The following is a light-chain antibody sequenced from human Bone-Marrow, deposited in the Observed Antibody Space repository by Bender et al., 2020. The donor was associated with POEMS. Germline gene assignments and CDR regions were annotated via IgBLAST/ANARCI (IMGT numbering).Light chain of an antibody. J-gene: IGLJ1*01. CDR2: EVT. Sequence: QSALTQPASVSGSPGQSITISCTGTSSDVGSYNLVSWYQHHPGKAPKLLIYEVTKRPSGVSDRFSGSKSANTASLTVSGLQAEDEADYYCCSYAGASTYVFGIGTKVSVV. CDR3: CSYAGASTYV. CDR1: SSDVGSYNL. V-gene: IGLV2-23*02.